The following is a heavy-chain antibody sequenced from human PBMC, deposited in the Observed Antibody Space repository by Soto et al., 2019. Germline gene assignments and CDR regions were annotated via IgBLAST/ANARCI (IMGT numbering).Heavy chain of an antibody. J-gene: IGHJ6*02. D-gene: IGHD2-8*01. Sequence: QGQLVQSGGEVKKPGASVKVSCKASGYTFTRYGISWVRQAPGQGLEWMGWISGYNGDTKYAQKFQGRVTMTVDTSTKTTYMELRSLPSDDRAVYYCAKNGQPPYYYYGMDVWGQGTTVTVSS. CDR3: AKNGQPPYYYYGMDV. CDR2: ISGYNGDT. CDR1: GYTFTRYG. V-gene: IGHV1-18*01.